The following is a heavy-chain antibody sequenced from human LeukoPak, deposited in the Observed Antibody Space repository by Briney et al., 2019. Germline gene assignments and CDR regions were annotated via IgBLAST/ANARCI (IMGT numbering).Heavy chain of an antibody. CDR1: GYTFTSYY. D-gene: IGHD1-7*01. CDR3: ARETGTTSVDYYMDV. CDR2: INPSGGST. J-gene: IGHJ6*03. Sequence: ASLKVSCKASGYTFTSYYMHWVRQAPGQGLEWMGIINPSGGSTSYAQKFQCRVTMTRDTSTSTVYMELSSLRSEDTAVYYCARETGTTSVDYYMDVWGKGTTVTVSS. V-gene: IGHV1-46*01.